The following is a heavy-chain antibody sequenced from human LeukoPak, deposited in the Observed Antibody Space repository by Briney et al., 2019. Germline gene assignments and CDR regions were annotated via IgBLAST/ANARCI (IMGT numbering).Heavy chain of an antibody. D-gene: IGHD3-16*01. Sequence: GGSLRLSCAASGFTFSSYAMPWVRQAPGKGLEWVAVISYDGSNKYYADSVKGRFTISRDNSKNTLYLQMNSLRAEDTAVYYCASCDQVWGSPTFDYWGQGTLVAVSS. CDR1: GFTFSSYA. CDR2: ISYDGSNK. CDR3: ASCDQVWGSPTFDY. V-gene: IGHV3-30-3*01. J-gene: IGHJ4*02.